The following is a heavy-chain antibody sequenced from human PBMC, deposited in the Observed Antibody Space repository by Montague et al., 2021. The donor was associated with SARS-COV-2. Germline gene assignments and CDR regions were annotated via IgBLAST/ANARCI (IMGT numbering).Heavy chain of an antibody. Sequence: SLRLSCAASGHTFSDYYMSWIRQAPGKGLGWVSHISSSGSTINYADSVKGRFTISRDNAKNSLYLQMNSLRAEDTALYYCARDDLIVGNTKDYYYGMDVWGQGTTVTVSS. V-gene: IGHV3-11*01. CDR1: GHTFSDYY. J-gene: IGHJ6*02. CDR3: ARDDLIVGNTKDYYYGMDV. D-gene: IGHD1-26*01. CDR2: ISSSGSTI.